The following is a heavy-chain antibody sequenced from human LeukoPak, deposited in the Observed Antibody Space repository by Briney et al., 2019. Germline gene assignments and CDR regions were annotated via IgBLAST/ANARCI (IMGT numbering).Heavy chain of an antibody. CDR3: ARDLYSYGYPEDRYFDY. CDR2: INSDGSST. Sequence: PGGSLRLSCAASGFTFSGYWLHWVRQAPGKGPVWVSRINSDGSSTSCADSVKGRFTISRDNTKNTLYLQMNSLRAEDTAVYYCARDLYSYGYPEDRYFDYWGQGTLVTVSS. CDR1: GFTFSGYW. V-gene: IGHV3-74*01. D-gene: IGHD5-18*01. J-gene: IGHJ4*02.